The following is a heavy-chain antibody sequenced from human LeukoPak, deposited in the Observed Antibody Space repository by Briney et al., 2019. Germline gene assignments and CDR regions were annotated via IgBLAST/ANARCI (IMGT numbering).Heavy chain of an antibody. CDR2: ISISGAHR. CDR3: ARVRLPISLQSPLTD. CDR1: GFTFKHYM. Sequence: PGGSLRLSCAASGFTFKHYMMNWVRQAPGKGLEWVSSISISGAHRYYAHSVKGRFTISNDNANNSLFLQMTSLRAEDTAVYYCARVRLPISLQSPLTDWGQGTLVTVSS. V-gene: IGHV3-21*01. D-gene: IGHD3-9*01. J-gene: IGHJ4*02.